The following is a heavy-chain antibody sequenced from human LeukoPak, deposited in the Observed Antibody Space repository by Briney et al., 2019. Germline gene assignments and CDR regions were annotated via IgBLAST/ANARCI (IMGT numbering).Heavy chain of an antibody. Sequence: MASETLSLTCTVSGGSIGWDYWSWIRQSAGMGLEWLGRIYKSGSTNYNPSFRSRVTMSVDTSKNQFSLSVTSVTAADTAVYYCAREEYFQDSNGYSYYFHSWGQGSLVTVSS. D-gene: IGHD3-22*01. CDR3: AREEYFQDSNGYSYYFHS. CDR1: GGSIGWDY. V-gene: IGHV4-4*07. CDR2: IYKSGST. J-gene: IGHJ4*02.